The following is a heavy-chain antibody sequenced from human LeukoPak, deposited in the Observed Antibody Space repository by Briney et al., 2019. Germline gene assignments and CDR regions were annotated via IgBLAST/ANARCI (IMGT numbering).Heavy chain of an antibody. CDR1: GGTFSSYA. V-gene: IGHV1-69*05. Sequence: SVKVSCKASGGTFSSYAISWVRQAPGQGLEWMGGIIPIFGTANYAQKFQGRVTITTDESTSTAYMELSSLRSEDTAVYYCAREGQLKGGFDYWGQGTPVTVSS. J-gene: IGHJ4*02. CDR2: IIPIFGTA. CDR3: AREGQLKGGFDY. D-gene: IGHD6-13*01.